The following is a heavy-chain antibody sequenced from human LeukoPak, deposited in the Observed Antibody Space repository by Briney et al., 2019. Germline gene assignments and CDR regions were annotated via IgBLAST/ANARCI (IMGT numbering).Heavy chain of an antibody. Sequence: SGGSLRLSCAASGFLFSRYWMSWVRQAPGKGREWVANIKEDGSEKYYVKSMKGRFTISRDNVKNSLYLQIISLRAEDTAVYYCARDSFETDIDYWGQGTLVTVSS. CDR3: ARDSFETDIDY. CDR2: IKEDGSEK. D-gene: IGHD1-14*01. V-gene: IGHV3-7*01. J-gene: IGHJ4*02. CDR1: GFLFSRYW.